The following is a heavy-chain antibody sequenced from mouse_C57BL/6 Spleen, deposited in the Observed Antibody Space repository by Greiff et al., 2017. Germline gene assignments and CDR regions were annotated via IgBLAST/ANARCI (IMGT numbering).Heavy chain of an antibody. D-gene: IGHD2-4*01. CDR3: ARGWGLRPDYFDY. CDR2: IDPANGNT. J-gene: IGHJ2*01. CDR1: GFNIKNTY. Sequence: DVKLQESVAELVRPGASVKLSCTASGFNIKNTYMHWVKQRPEQGLEWIGRIDPANGNTKYAPKFQGKATITADTSSNTAYLQLSSLTSEDTAIYYCARGWGLRPDYFDYWGQGTTLTVSS. V-gene: IGHV14-3*01.